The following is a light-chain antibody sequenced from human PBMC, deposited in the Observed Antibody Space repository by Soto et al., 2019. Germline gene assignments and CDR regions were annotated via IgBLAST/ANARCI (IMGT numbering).Light chain of an antibody. CDR1: SSNIGSNA. V-gene: IGLV1-44*01. CDR3: AAWDDSLNGVV. Sequence: QSVLAQPPSASGTPGHRVTISCSGSSSNIGSNAVNWYQQLPGTAPKLLIYGNNQRPSGVPDRFSVSKSGTSASLAISGLQSDDEADYYCAAWDDSLNGVVFGGGTKVTVL. CDR2: GNN. J-gene: IGLJ2*01.